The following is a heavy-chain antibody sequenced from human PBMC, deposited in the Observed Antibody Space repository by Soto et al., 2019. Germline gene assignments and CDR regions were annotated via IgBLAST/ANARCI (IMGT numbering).Heavy chain of an antibody. CDR2: INHSGST. D-gene: IGHD5-12*01. V-gene: IGHV4-34*01. Sequence: SETLSLTCAVYGGSFSGYYWSWIRQPPGKGLEWIGEINHSGSTNYNPSLKSRVTISVDTSKNQFSLKLSSVTAADTAVYYCARGQNRGGYLAGGAGYYYYGMDVWGQGTTVTLSS. J-gene: IGHJ6*02. CDR3: ARGQNRGGYLAGGAGYYYYGMDV. CDR1: GGSFSGYY.